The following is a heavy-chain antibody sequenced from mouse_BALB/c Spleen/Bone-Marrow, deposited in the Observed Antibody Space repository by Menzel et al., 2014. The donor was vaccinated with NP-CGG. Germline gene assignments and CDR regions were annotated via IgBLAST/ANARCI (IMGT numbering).Heavy chain of an antibody. CDR1: GFTFSSYA. CDR3: ARDDYDDQYYFDY. Sequence: EVHLVESGGGLVKPGGSLKLSCAASGFTFSSYAMSWVRQTPEKRLEWVASISSGGSTYYPDSVEGRFTISRDNARNILYLQMSSLRSEDTAIYYCARDDYDDQYYFDYWGQGTTLTVSS. V-gene: IGHV5-6-5*01. CDR2: ISSGGST. D-gene: IGHD2-4*01. J-gene: IGHJ2*01.